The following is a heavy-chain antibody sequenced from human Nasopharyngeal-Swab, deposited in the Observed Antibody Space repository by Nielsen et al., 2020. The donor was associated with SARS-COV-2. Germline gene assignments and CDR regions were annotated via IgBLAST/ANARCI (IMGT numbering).Heavy chain of an antibody. V-gene: IGHV5-51*01. CDR2: IYARDSDT. CDR3: VRPEGVATSFKYYFQYGMDV. J-gene: IGHJ6*02. D-gene: IGHD5-12*01. Sequence: GESLKISWKGSGYSFTSYWIAWVSQMPGKGMEWMGIIYARDSDTRYSPSFQGQVTISADKSISTAYLQWSSLKASDTAMYYCVRPEGVATSFKYYFQYGMDVCGQGTMVTVPS. CDR1: GYSFTSYW.